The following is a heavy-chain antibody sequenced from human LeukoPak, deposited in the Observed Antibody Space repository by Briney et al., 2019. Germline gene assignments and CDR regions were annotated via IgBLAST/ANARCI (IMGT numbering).Heavy chain of an antibody. J-gene: IGHJ6*02. CDR3: ARGFFSGYYFTNGMDV. CDR2: ISSSGSTI. CDR1: GFTFSSYA. V-gene: IGHV3-48*04. D-gene: IGHD3-22*01. Sequence: GGSLRLSCAVSGFTFSSYAMIWVRQAPGKGLEWVSYISSSGSTIYYADSVKGRFTISRDNAKNSLYLQMNSLRAEDTAVYYCARGFFSGYYFTNGMDVWGQGTTVTVSS.